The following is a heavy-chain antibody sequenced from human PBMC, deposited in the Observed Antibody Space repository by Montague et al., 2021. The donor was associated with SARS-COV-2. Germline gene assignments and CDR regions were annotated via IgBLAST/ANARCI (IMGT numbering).Heavy chain of an antibody. Sequence: PALVKPTQTLTLTCTFSGFSLSTSGMCVSWIRQPPGKALEWLALIDWDDDKYYSTSLKTRLTISKDTSKNQVVLTMTNMDPVDTATYYCARMTTVTYPYYYYYGMDVWGQGTTVTGSS. CDR1: GFSLSTSGMC. D-gene: IGHD4-17*01. CDR3: ARMTTVTYPYYYYYGMDV. J-gene: IGHJ6*02. V-gene: IGHV2-70*01. CDR2: IDWDDDK.